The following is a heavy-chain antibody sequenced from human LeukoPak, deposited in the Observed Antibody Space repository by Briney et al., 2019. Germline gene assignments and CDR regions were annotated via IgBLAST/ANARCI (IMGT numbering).Heavy chain of an antibody. V-gene: IGHV1-69*01. CDR2: IIPIFGTA. CDR3: ARDSPYCSGGSCYSPPTSPTFDY. CDR1: GGTFSIYA. J-gene: IGHJ4*02. D-gene: IGHD2-15*01. Sequence: SVTVSFTASGGTFSIYAISWVRQAPGQGLEWMGGIIPIFGTANYAQKFQGRVTITADESTSTAYMELSSLRSEDTAVYYCARDSPYCSGGSCYSPPTSPTFDYWGQGTLVTVSS.